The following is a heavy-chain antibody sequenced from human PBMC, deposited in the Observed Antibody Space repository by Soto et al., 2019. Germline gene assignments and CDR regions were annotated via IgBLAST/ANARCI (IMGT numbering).Heavy chain of an antibody. J-gene: IGHJ3*02. V-gene: IGHV3-33*01. Sequence: QVQLVESGGGVVQPGRSLRLSCAASGFTFSSYGMHWVRQAPGKGLEWVAVIWYDVSNKYYADSVKGRFTISRDNSKNTLYLQMNSLRAEDTAVYYWARDLGDYIWGSYYALDIWGQGTMVTFSS. CDR2: IWYDVSNK. CDR3: ARDLGDYIWGSYYALDI. D-gene: IGHD3-16*01. CDR1: GFTFSSYG.